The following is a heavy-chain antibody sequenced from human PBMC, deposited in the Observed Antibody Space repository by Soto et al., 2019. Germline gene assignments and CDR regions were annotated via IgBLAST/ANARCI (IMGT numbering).Heavy chain of an antibody. CDR2: IYYSGST. D-gene: IGHD2-8*01. V-gene: IGHV4-59*01. CDR3: ASHVYCTNGVCYDY. Sequence: SETLSLTCTVSGGSISSYYWSWIRQPPGKGLEWIGYIYYSGSTNYNPSLKSRVTISVDTSKNQFSLKLSSVTAADTAVYYCASHVYCTNGVCYDYWGQGTLVTVSS. J-gene: IGHJ4*02. CDR1: GGSISSYY.